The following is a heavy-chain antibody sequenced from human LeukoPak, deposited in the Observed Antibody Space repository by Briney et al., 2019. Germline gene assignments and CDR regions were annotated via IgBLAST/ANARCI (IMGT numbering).Heavy chain of an antibody. Sequence: SETLSLTCTVSGGSIRSYYWSWVRQPAGKGLEWIGRISSSGSTDYNPSLKSRVTMSVDTSKNQFSLRLISVTAADTAVYYCARGGRGSTPGYWGQGTLVTVSS. CDR2: ISSSGST. CDR1: GGSIRSYY. D-gene: IGHD2-15*01. J-gene: IGHJ4*02. CDR3: ARGGRGSTPGY. V-gene: IGHV4-4*07.